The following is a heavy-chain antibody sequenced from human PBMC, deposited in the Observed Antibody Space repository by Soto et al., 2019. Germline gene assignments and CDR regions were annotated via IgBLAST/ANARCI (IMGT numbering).Heavy chain of an antibody. J-gene: IGHJ5*02. Sequence: SVKVSCKASGGTFSSYSISWVGQAPAQGLEWMGGIIPIYGTANYAQKFQGRVTITADKSTSTAYMELSSLRSDDTAVYYCASEFIAAAGTNWFDPWGQGTLVTVSS. D-gene: IGHD6-13*01. CDR2: IIPIYGTA. V-gene: IGHV1-69*06. CDR1: GGTFSSYS. CDR3: ASEFIAAAGTNWFDP.